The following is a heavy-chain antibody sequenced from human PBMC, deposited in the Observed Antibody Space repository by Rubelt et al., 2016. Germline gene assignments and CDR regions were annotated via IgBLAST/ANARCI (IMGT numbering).Heavy chain of an antibody. J-gene: IGHJ4*02. V-gene: IGHV4-39*02. D-gene: IGHD1-26*01. CDR1: GGSISSTSSY. CDR3: ASVVSYREDY. CDR2: LYSSGTT. Sequence: QLQLQESGPGLVKPSETLSLICTVSGGSISSTSSYWGWIRQPPGKGLEWIGNLYSSGTTDYNSSLKSRVTISVNTSNNHITLKLTPVPASDTAVYYCASVVSYREDYWGQGTVLTVSS.